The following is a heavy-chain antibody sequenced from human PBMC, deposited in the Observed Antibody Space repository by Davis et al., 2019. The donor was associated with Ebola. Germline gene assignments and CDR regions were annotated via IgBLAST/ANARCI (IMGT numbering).Heavy chain of an antibody. Sequence: SVKVSCKASGGTFSSYAISWVRQAPGQGLEWMGGIIPIFGTAKYAQKFQGRVTITADKSTSTAYMELSSLRSEDTAVYYCAAHDASFAFDIWGQGTMVTVSS. CDR2: IIPIFGTA. V-gene: IGHV1-69*06. CDR1: GGTFSSYA. D-gene: IGHD2-2*01. CDR3: AAHDASFAFDI. J-gene: IGHJ3*02.